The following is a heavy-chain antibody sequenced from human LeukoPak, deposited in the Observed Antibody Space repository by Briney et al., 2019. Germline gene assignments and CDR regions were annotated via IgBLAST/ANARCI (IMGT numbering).Heavy chain of an antibody. J-gene: IGHJ6*02. D-gene: IGHD6-13*01. V-gene: IGHV4-31*03. CDR2: IYYSGST. CDR1: GGSISSGGYY. CDR3: ARDPGRGSSWYAEDYGMDV. Sequence: PSETLSLTCTVSGGSISSGGYYWSWIRQHPGKGLEWIGYIYYSGSTYYNPSLKSRVTISVDTSKNQFSLKLSSVTAADTAVYYCARDPGRGSSWYAEDYGMDVWGQGTTVTVSS.